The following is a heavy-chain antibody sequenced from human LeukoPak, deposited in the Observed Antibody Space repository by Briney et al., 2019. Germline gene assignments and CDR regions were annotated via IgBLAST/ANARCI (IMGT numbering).Heavy chain of an antibody. Sequence: PSXXXSLTCTVSGDSISSHYGSWLRQPRGKGLECIGYVYYRGRQNYNASRKSRVTISEETSKNQLSLKLTSVTTADTAVYYCARTARLFDYWGQGTQVTVSS. J-gene: IGHJ4*02. D-gene: IGHD4-11*01. CDR3: ARTARLFDY. CDR2: VYYRGRQ. CDR1: GDSISSHY. V-gene: IGHV4-59*11.